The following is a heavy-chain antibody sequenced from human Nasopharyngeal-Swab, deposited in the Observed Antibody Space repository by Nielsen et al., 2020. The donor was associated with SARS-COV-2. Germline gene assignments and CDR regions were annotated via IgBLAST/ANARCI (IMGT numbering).Heavy chain of an antibody. V-gene: IGHV4-34*01. CDR1: GGSFSGYY. CDR2: IKHSGST. CDR3: ARDRYCSGGSCYRYYYYYGMDV. J-gene: IGHJ6*02. D-gene: IGHD2-15*01. Sequence: SETLSLTCAVYGGSFSGYYWSWIRQPPGKGLEWIGEIKHSGSTNYNPSLKSRVTISVDTSKNQFSLKLSSVTAADTAVYYCARDRYCSGGSCYRYYYYYGMDVWGQGTTVTVSS.